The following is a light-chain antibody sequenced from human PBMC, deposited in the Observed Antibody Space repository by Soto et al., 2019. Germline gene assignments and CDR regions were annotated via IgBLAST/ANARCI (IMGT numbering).Light chain of an antibody. V-gene: IGLV2-14*03. CDR1: SSDVGGYNY. CDR3: SSYTSISTV. CDR2: DVS. J-gene: IGLJ1*01. Sequence: QSALTQPASVSGSPGQSITISCTGTSSDVGGYNYVSWYQQHPGKAPKLMIYDVSNRPPGVSNRFSGSKSGNTASLTISGRQAEDEADYYCSSYTSISTVFGTGTKVTLL.